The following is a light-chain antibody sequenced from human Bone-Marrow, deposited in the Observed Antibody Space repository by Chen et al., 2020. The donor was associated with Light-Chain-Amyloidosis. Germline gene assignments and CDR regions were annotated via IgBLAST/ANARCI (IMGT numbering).Light chain of an antibody. CDR2: DDI. Sequence: SYVLTQPSSVSVAPGQTATIACGGNNIGSTSVHWYQQTPGQAPLLVVYDDIDRPSGIPERLSGSNCGNTATLTIRRVEAGDEADYYCQVWDRSSDRPVFGGGTKLTVL. V-gene: IGLV3-21*02. CDR1: NIGSTS. J-gene: IGLJ3*02. CDR3: QVWDRSSDRPV.